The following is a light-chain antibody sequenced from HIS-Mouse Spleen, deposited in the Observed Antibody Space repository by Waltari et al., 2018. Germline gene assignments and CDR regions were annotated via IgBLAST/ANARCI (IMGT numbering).Light chain of an antibody. CDR3: QSADSSGTYYV. Sequence: SYELPPPPSVSVSPGQTARLTCSGDALPKQYAYWYQQKPGQAPVLVIYKDSERPSGIPERFSGSSSGTTVTLTISGVQAEDEADYYCQSADSSGTYYVFGTGTKVTVL. V-gene: IGLV3-25*03. CDR2: KDS. CDR1: ALPKQY. J-gene: IGLJ1*01.